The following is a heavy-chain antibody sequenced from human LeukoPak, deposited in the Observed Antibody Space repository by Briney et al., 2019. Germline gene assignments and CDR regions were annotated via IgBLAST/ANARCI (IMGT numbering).Heavy chain of an antibody. J-gene: IGHJ4*02. CDR1: GFTFSNAW. V-gene: IGHV3-15*01. CDR3: TTEVWSTTVTTYSDY. CDR2: IKSKTDGGTT. Sequence: GGSLRLSCAASGFTFSNAWMSWVRQAPGKGLEWVGRIKSKTDGGTTDYAAPVKGRFTISRDDSKNTLYLQMNSLKTEDTAVYYCTTEVWSTTVTTYSDYWGQGTLVAVSS. D-gene: IGHD4-17*01.